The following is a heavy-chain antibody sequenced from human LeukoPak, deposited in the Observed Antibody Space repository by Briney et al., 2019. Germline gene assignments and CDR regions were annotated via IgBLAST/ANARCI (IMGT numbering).Heavy chain of an antibody. CDR2: INPNSGNT. CDR3: ARGSRRRTVTTAYYFDY. CDR1: GYTFTSYD. D-gene: IGHD4-11*01. J-gene: IGHJ4*02. Sequence: ASVKISCXASGYTFTSYDINWVRLATGQGLVWMGWINPNSGNTGYAQKFQGRVTITRNTSISTAYMELSSLRSEDTAVYYCARGSRRRTVTTAYYFDYWGQGTLVTVSS. V-gene: IGHV1-8*03.